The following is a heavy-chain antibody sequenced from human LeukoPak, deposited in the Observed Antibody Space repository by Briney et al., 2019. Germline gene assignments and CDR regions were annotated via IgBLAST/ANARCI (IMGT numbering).Heavy chain of an antibody. CDR1: GGSISSGSYC. Sequence: PSQTLSLTCTVSGGSISSGSYCWSWIRQPAGKGLEWIGHIYTSGNTNYNPSLKSRVTISVDTSKNQFSLKLSSVTAADTAVYYCARQTGSGLFILPGGQGTLVTVSS. D-gene: IGHD3/OR15-3a*01. J-gene: IGHJ4*02. CDR2: IYTSGNT. CDR3: ARQTGSGLFILP. V-gene: IGHV4-61*09.